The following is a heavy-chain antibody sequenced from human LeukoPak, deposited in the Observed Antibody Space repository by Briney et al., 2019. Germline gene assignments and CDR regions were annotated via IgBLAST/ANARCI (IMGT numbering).Heavy chain of an antibody. J-gene: IGHJ4*02. CDR1: GFTFSNYG. CDR3: AKDRWAVADTSDY. D-gene: IGHD6-19*01. Sequence: GGSLRLSCAASGFTFSNYGMSWVRQAPGKGLEWVSSISGNGINTYYEDSVKGRFTVSRDNSKNTLYLQMNSLRAEDAAVYYCAKDRWAVADTSDYWGQGTLVTVSS. CDR2: ISGNGINT. V-gene: IGHV3-23*01.